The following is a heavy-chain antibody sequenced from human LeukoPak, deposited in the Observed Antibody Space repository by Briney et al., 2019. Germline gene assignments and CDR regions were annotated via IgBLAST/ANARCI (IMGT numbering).Heavy chain of an antibody. Sequence: SETLSLTCTVSGGSITTYYWTWIRQPPGKGLEWIGYINYSVSTNYNPSLKRRVTISVDTSKNQFSLKLSSVTAADTAVYYCARAQLNLLVDFGMDVWGQGTTVTVSS. V-gene: IGHV4-59*01. CDR1: GGSITTYY. D-gene: IGHD1-1*01. J-gene: IGHJ6*02. CDR3: ARAQLNLLVDFGMDV. CDR2: INYSVST.